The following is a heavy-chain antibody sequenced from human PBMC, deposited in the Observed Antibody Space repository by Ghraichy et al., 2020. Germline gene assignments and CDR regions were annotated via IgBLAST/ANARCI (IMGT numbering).Heavy chain of an antibody. V-gene: IGHV4-59*01. Sequence: SETLSLTCTVSGGSISSYYWSWIRQPPGKGLEWIGYIYYSGSTNYNPSLKSRVTISVDTSKNQFSLKLSSVTAADTAVYYCARDTGDWGGHDAFDIWGQGTMVTVSS. D-gene: IGHD7-27*01. CDR3: ARDTGDWGGHDAFDI. CDR2: IYYSGST. J-gene: IGHJ3*02. CDR1: GGSISSYY.